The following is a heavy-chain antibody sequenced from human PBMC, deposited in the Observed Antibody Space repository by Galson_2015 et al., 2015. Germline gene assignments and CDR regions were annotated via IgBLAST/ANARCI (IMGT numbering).Heavy chain of an antibody. CDR2: IGGGGGDT. J-gene: IGHJ6*03. Sequence: SLRLSCAASGLTFSSYAMNWVRQAPGKGLEWVSAIGGGGGDTCYVGSVKGRFTISRDNSKNTLYLQLNSLRAEDTAVYYCAKDRVLTPSYYMDVWGKGTTVTVSS. CDR1: GLTFSSYA. D-gene: IGHD3-10*01. V-gene: IGHV3-23*01. CDR3: AKDRVLTPSYYMDV.